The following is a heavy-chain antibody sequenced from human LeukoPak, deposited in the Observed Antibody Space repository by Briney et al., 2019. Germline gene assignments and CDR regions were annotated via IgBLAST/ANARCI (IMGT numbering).Heavy chain of an antibody. V-gene: IGHV4-59*08. D-gene: IGHD6-25*01. CDR3: ARHQRLAWFDP. J-gene: IGHJ5*02. CDR2: VYNNGRTSSGST. Sequence: SETLSLTCTVSGGSITSSYWSWIRQPPGKGLEWIGYVYNNGRTSSGSTNNSPSLKSRVTISVDTSKNQFSLNLSSVTAADTAVSYCARHQRLAWFDPWGQGTLVTVSS. CDR1: GGSITSSY.